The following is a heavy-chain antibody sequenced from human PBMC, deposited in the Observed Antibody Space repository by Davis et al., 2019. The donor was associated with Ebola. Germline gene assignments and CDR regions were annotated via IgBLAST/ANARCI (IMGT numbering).Heavy chain of an antibody. V-gene: IGHV1-46*01. Sequence: ASVKVSCKASGYTFTNYYMHGVRQAPGQGLEWMGMINPNDGRTIYAQKFQGRVTITADESTSTAYMELSSLRSDETAVYYCARGRYPTSSLDFWGQGTPVTVSS. D-gene: IGHD6-6*01. CDR3: ARGRYPTSSLDF. CDR1: GYTFTNYY. CDR2: INPNDGRT. J-gene: IGHJ4*02.